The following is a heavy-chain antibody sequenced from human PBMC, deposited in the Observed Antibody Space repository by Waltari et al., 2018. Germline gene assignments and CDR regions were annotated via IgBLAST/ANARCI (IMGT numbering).Heavy chain of an antibody. D-gene: IGHD6-19*01. V-gene: IGHV4-59*11. CDR2: IYYSGRT. Sequence: QVQLQESGPGLVKPSETLSLTCTVAVGFISSHSWTWTRQPPGKGLGWIGYIYYSGRTNYTPSLKSRVTISVDTSKNQFSLKLSSVTAADTAVYYCARAHVSSGWYGSFDPWGQGTLVTVSS. J-gene: IGHJ5*02. CDR3: ARAHVSSGWYGSFDP. CDR1: VGFISSHS.